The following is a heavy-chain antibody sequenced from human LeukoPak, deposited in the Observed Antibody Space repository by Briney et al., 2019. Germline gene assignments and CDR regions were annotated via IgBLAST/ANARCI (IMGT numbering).Heavy chain of an antibody. J-gene: IGHJ6*02. CDR2: ISWNSGSI. V-gene: IGHV3-9*01. CDR3: AKDRGYCSSTSCLYGVFGDGTDV. Sequence: GGSLRLSCAASGFTFDDYAMHWVRQAPGKGLEWVSGISWNSGSIGYADSVKGRFTISRDNAKNSLYLQMNSLRAEDTALYYCAKDRGYCSSTSCLYGVFGDGTDVWGQGTTVTVSS. D-gene: IGHD2-2*01. CDR1: GFTFDDYA.